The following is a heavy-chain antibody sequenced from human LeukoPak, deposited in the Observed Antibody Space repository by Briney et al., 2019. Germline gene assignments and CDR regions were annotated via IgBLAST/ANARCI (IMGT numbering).Heavy chain of an antibody. D-gene: IGHD4-17*01. Sequence: SETLSLTCTVSCDSISGSYWRWIRQPPGKGLEWIAYMYNSGSTTYNPSLKSRVTISIDTSKNQFSLKLSSLTAADTAIYYCARGIESYGDYGYWGQGILVTVSS. V-gene: IGHV4-59*01. CDR3: ARGIESYGDYGY. CDR2: MYNSGST. CDR1: CDSISGSY. J-gene: IGHJ4*02.